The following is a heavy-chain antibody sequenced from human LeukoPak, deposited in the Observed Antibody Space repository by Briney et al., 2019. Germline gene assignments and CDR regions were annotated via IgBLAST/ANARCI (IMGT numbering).Heavy chain of an antibody. CDR3: ARDVSSSPISIY. V-gene: IGHV1-8*01. CDR2: MNPNSGNT. D-gene: IGHD6-6*01. Sequence: ASVKVSCKASGYTFTSYDINWVRQATGQGLEWMGWMNPNSGNTGYAQKFQGRVTMTRNTSISTAYMELSSLRSGDTAVYYCARDVSSSPISIYWGQGTLVTVSS. J-gene: IGHJ4*02. CDR1: GYTFTSYD.